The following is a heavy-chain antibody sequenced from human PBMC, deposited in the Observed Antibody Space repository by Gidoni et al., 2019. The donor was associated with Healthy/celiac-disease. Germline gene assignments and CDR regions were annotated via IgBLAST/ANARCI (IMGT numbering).Heavy chain of an antibody. D-gene: IGHD2-2*02. CDR1: GGSISSYY. J-gene: IGHJ6*02. CDR3: ARAIVVPAAIPYYYGMDV. V-gene: IGHV4-59*01. Sequence: QVQLQESGPGLVKPSETLSLTCTVAGGSISSYYWSWIRQPPGKGLEWIGYIYYSGSTNYNPSLKSRVTISVDTSKNQFSLKLSSVTAADTAVYYCARAIVVPAAIPYYYGMDVWGQGTTVTVSS. CDR2: IYYSGST.